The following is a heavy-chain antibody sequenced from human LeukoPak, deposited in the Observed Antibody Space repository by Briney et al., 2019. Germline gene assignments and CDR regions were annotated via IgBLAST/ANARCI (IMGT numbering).Heavy chain of an antibody. CDR2: IYYSGST. V-gene: IGHV4-39*01. J-gene: IGHJ4*02. CDR3: ARSNFFDY. CDR1: GGSISSSSYY. Sequence: PSETLSLTCTVSGGSISSSSYYWGWIRQPPGKGLEWIGSIYYSGSTYHNPSLKSRVTISVDTSKNQFSLKLSSVTAADTAVYYCARSNFFDYWGQGTLVTVSS. D-gene: IGHD1-1*01.